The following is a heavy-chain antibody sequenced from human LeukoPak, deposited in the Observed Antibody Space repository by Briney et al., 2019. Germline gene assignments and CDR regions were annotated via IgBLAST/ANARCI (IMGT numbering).Heavy chain of an antibody. D-gene: IGHD3-16*01. V-gene: IGHV3-7*03. J-gene: IGHJ6*02. Sequence: GGSLRLSCAASGFTFSSYGMHWARQAPGKGLEWVASINHNGNANYYVDSVKGRFTISRDNAKNSLYLQMSNLRAEDTAVYFCARGGGLDVWGQGATVTVSS. CDR1: GFTFSSYG. CDR3: ARGGGLDV. CDR2: INHNGNAN.